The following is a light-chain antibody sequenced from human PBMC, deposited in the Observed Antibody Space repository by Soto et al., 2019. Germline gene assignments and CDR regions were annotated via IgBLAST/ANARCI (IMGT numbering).Light chain of an antibody. CDR2: GNS. V-gene: IGLV1-40*01. Sequence: QSVLTQPPSVSGAPGEWVTISCTGSSSNIGAGYDVHWYQQLPGTAPKLLIYGNSNRPSGVPDRFSGSKSGTAASLAITGLQDEDEADYYCQYYDSSRMGVFGTGTKVTVL. J-gene: IGLJ1*01. CDR3: QYYDSSRMGV. CDR1: SSNIGAGYD.